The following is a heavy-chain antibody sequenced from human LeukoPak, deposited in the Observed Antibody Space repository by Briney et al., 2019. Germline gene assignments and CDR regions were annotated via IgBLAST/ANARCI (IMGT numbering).Heavy chain of an antibody. J-gene: IGHJ4*02. CDR3: AKGDYDYVWGSYRRGVDY. Sequence: GGSLRLSCAASGFTFSSYAMSWVRQAPGKGLEWVSAISGSGGSTYYADSVKGRFTISRDNSKNTLYLQMNSLRAEDTAVYYCAKGDYDYVWGSYRRGVDYWGQGTLVTVSS. CDR1: GFTFSSYA. V-gene: IGHV3-23*01. CDR2: ISGSGGST. D-gene: IGHD3-16*02.